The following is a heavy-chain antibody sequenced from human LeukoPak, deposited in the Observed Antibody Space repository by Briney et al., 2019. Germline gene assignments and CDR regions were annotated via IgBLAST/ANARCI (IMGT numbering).Heavy chain of an antibody. CDR3: ARVANYDILTGHYYHYGMDV. CDR2: ISSSSSYI. D-gene: IGHD3-9*01. V-gene: IGHV3-21*01. CDR1: GFTFSSYS. Sequence: GGSLRLSCAASGFTFSSYSMNWVRQAPGKGLEWVSSISSSSSYIDYADSVKGRFTISRDNAKTSLYLQMNSLRAEDTAVYYCARVANYDILTGHYYHYGMDVWGQGTTVTVSS. J-gene: IGHJ6*02.